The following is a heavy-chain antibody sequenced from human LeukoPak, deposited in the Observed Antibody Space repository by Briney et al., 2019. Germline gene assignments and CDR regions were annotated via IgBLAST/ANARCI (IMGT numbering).Heavy chain of an antibody. D-gene: IGHD3-10*01. CDR2: LSWNSNNI. V-gene: IGHV3-9*03. CDR1: GFTFDDYA. Sequence: PGGSLRLSCAASGFTFDDYAMHWVRQAPGKGLEWVSGLSWNSNNIGYADSVKGRFTISRDNVKNSLYLRMNSLRAEDMALYYCAKAPSPYGSGSYFDYWGQGTLVTVSS. J-gene: IGHJ4*02. CDR3: AKAPSPYGSGSYFDY.